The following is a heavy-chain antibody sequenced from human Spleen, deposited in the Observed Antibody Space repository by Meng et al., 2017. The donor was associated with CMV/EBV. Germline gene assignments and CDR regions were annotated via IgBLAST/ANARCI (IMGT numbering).Heavy chain of an antibody. V-gene: IGHV1-46*01. CDR1: EYTFTTYY. J-gene: IGHJ4*02. CDR2: INLSGGRT. D-gene: IGHD3-9*01. CDR3: ASLTEDRFDY. Sequence: KGSCEAYEYTFTTYYINWVRQGTGEGLEWLGMINLSGGRTNYARKFQGRVTMARDTSTSTVYMELSSLRSDDTAVYYCASLTEDRFDYWGQGTLVTVSS.